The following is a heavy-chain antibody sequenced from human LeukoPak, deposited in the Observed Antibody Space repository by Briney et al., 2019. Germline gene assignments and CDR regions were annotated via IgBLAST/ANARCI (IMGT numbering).Heavy chain of an antibody. Sequence: SETLSLTCSVSGGSITNFYWSWVRQPPGKRLEWLGFIYYTGSTTYNPSLESRVTISVDTSKNQFSLRLRSVTAADTAVYYCAASRWYFDVWGRGVVVAVSS. CDR3: AASRWYFDV. CDR1: GGSITNFY. CDR2: IYYTGST. V-gene: IGHV4-59*08. J-gene: IGHJ2*01.